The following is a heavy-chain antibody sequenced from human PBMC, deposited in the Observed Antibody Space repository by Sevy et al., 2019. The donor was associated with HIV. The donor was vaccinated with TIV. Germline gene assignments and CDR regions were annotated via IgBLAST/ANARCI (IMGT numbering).Heavy chain of an antibody. V-gene: IGHV3-15*01. CDR1: GFTFSNAW. D-gene: IGHD1-26*01. Sequence: GGSLRLSCAASGFTFSNAWMSWVRQAPGKGLEWVGRIKSKTDGGTTDYAAPVKGRFTISRDDSKNTLYLQMNRLKTEDTAVYYCTTYRAEGELADAFDIWGQGTMVTVSS. CDR3: TTYRAEGELADAFDI. CDR2: IKSKTDGGTT. J-gene: IGHJ3*02.